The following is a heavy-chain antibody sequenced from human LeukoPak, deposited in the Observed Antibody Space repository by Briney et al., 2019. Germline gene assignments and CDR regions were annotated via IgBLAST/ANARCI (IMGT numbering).Heavy chain of an antibody. CDR3: ARDRYSSSHEYFQH. CDR2: ISSSSSYI. J-gene: IGHJ1*01. Sequence: GGSLRLSCAASGFTFSSYSMNWVRQAPGKGLEWVSSISSSSSYIYYADSVKGRFTISRDNSKNTLYLQMNSLRAEDTAVYYCARDRYSSSHEYFQHWGQGTLVTVSS. D-gene: IGHD6-13*01. V-gene: IGHV3-21*01. CDR1: GFTFSSYS.